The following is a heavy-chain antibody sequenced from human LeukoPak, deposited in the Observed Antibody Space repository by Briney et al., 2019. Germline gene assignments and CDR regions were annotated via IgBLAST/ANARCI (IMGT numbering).Heavy chain of an antibody. D-gene: IGHD4/OR15-4a*01. CDR2: INTNTGNP. Sequence: ASVKVSCKASGYTFTDHAINWVRQAPGQGLEYMGWINTNTGNPTYAQAFTGRIVFSLDTSVSTAYLQLGSLEADDTAVYFCARRSMVQHLDVWGKGTTVIVSS. CDR1: GYTFTDHA. V-gene: IGHV7-4-1*01. J-gene: IGHJ6*04. CDR3: ARRSMVQHLDV.